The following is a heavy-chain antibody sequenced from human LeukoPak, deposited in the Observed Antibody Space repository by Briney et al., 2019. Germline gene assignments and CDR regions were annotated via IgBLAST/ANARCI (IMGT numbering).Heavy chain of an antibody. D-gene: IGHD4-11*01. J-gene: IGHJ5*02. CDR1: GGSISSGDYY. V-gene: IGHV4-30-4*08. CDR2: IYYSGST. CDR3: ARAGAGYSNYGWFDP. Sequence: PSETLSLTCTVSGGSISSGDYYWSWIRQPPGKGLEWIGYIYYSGSTYYNPSLKSRVTISVDTSKNQFSLKLSSVTAADTAVYYCARAGAGYSNYGWFDPWGQGTLVTVSS.